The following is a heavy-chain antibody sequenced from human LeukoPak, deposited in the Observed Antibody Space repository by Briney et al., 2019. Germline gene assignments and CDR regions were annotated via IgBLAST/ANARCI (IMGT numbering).Heavy chain of an antibody. CDR3: ASDHCSGGSCYPRYYYGMDV. V-gene: IGHV1-69*13. CDR1: GGTFSSYA. Sequence: SVKASCKASGGTFSSYAISWVRQAPGQGLEWMGGIIPIYGTANYAQEFQGRVTITADESTSTAYMELSSLRSEDTAVYYCASDHCSGGSCYPRYYYGMDVWGKGTTVTVSS. D-gene: IGHD2-15*01. J-gene: IGHJ6*04. CDR2: IIPIYGTA.